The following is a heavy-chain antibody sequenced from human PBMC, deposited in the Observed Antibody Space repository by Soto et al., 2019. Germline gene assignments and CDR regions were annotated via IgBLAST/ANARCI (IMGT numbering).Heavy chain of an antibody. Sequence: QVQLVESGGGVVQPGRSLRLSCAASGFTFSSYGMHWVRQAPGKGLEWGAVIWYDGSNKYYADAVKGRFTISRDNSKNRLYLQMNSLRAEDTAVYYCAREKTYFWSGYTDHYFDYWGQGTLVTVSS. V-gene: IGHV3-33*01. D-gene: IGHD3-3*01. CDR1: GFTFSSYG. J-gene: IGHJ4*02. CDR3: AREKTYFWSGYTDHYFDY. CDR2: IWYDGSNK.